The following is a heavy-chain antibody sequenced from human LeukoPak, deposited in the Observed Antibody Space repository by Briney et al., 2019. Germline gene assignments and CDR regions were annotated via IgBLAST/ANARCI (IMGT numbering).Heavy chain of an antibody. V-gene: IGHV1-2*02. CDR1: GYTFTGYY. D-gene: IGHD1-14*01. Sequence: ASVKVSCKAFGYTFTGYYMHWVRPAPGQGLEWMGWINPNSGGTDYAQKFQGRVTMTRDTSINTAFMELSRLRSDDTAVYFCVPSSKYNTAYYFDYWGQGTLVTVSS. CDR2: INPNSGGT. J-gene: IGHJ4*02. CDR3: VPSSKYNTAYYFDY.